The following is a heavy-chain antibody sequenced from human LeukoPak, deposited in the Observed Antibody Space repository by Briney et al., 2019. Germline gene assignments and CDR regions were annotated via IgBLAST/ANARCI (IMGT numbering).Heavy chain of an antibody. J-gene: IGHJ2*01. D-gene: IGHD3-3*01. CDR3: AARNVLRFLEWLPWDL. CDR1: GFTFTSSA. CDR2: IVVGSGNT. V-gene: IGHV1-58*01. Sequence: ASVKVSCKASGFTFTSSAVQWVRQARGQRLEWIGWIVVGSGNTNYAQKFQERVTITRDMSTSTAYMELSSLRSEDTAVYYCAARNVLRFLEWLPWDLWGRGTLVTVSS.